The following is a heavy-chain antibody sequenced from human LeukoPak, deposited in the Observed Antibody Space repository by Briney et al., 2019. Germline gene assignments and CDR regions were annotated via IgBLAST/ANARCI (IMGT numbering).Heavy chain of an antibody. V-gene: IGHV4-59*08. CDR3: ARPSPQGDYFDY. CDR1: GGSISGNY. J-gene: IGHJ4*02. CDR2: IYYSGST. Sequence: RPSETLSLTCTVSGGSISGNYWSWIRQSPGKGLELIGYIYYSGSTRYNPSLKSRVTMLVDMSKNQFSLKLSSVTAADTAVYYCARPSPQGDYFDYWGQGTLVTVSS.